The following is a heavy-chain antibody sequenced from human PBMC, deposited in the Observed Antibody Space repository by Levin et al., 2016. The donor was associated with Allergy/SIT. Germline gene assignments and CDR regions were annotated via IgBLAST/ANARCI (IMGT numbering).Heavy chain of an antibody. CDR2: IKQDGSEK. CDR3: ASTGAYSGSY. CDR1: GFTFSSYW. V-gene: IGHV3-7*03. J-gene: IGHJ4*02. Sequence: GESLKISCAASGFTFSSYWMSWVRQAPGKGLEWVANIKQDGSEKYYVDSVKGRFTISRDNAKNSLYLQMNSLRAEDTAVYYCASTGAYSGSYWGQGTLVTVSS. D-gene: IGHD1-26*01.